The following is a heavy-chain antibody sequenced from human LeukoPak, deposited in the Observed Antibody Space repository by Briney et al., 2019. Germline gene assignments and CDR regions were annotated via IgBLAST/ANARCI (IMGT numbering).Heavy chain of an antibody. CDR1: GGSISGLC. J-gene: IGHJ4*02. CDR3: ATLITFGGVTFDY. Sequence: SETRSPTCTVSGGSISGLCWSWIRQPAGKGLEWIGRIYTGGGTNYNPSLKSRVSMSVDTSKNQFSLKLNSVTAADTAVYFCATLITFGGVTFDYWGQGTLVTVSS. D-gene: IGHD3-16*01. CDR2: IYTGGGT. V-gene: IGHV4-4*07.